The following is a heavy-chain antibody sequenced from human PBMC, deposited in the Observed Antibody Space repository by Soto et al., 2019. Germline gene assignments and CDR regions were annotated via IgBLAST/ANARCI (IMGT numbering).Heavy chain of an antibody. D-gene: IGHD3-10*01. CDR3: ARVSITMVRGVIIGY. CDR1: GGSISSGDYY. J-gene: IGHJ4*02. V-gene: IGHV4-30-4*01. CDR2: IYYSGST. Sequence: LSETLSLTCTVSGGSISSGDYYWSWIRRPPGKGLEWIGYIYYSGSTYYNPSLKSRVTISVDTSKNQFSLKLSSVTAADTAVYYCARVSITMVRGVIIGYWGQGTLVTVSS.